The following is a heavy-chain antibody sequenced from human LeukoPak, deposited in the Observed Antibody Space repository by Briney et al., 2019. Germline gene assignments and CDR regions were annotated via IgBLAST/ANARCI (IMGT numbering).Heavy chain of an antibody. D-gene: IGHD6-19*01. V-gene: IGHV3-23*01. CDR3: AKDRQQWLEKGTHVVLFFNI. J-gene: IGHJ3*02. CDR1: GFTFSSYA. CDR2: TSPGGST. Sequence: PGGSLRLSCAASGFTFSSYAMSWVRQPPGKGLEWVSATSPGGSTYYADSVKGRFTISRDNSKNTVYLQMNSLRAEDTAVYYCAKDRQQWLEKGTHVVLFFNIWGQGTMVTVSS.